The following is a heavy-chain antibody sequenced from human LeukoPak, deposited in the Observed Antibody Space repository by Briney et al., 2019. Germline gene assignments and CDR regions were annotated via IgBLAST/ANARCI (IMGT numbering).Heavy chain of an antibody. V-gene: IGHV3-23*01. D-gene: IGHD1-26*01. CDR3: AGRMRGIVGATPWGYYGMDV. Sequence: GGSLRLSCAASGFTFKKYAMNWVRQVPGKGREWVSGISGSGGSTYYADSVKGRFTIPRDNSKNTLYLQMNSLRAEDTAVYYCAGRMRGIVGATPWGYYGMDVWGQGTTVTVSS. CDR1: GFTFKKYA. CDR2: ISGSGGST. J-gene: IGHJ6*02.